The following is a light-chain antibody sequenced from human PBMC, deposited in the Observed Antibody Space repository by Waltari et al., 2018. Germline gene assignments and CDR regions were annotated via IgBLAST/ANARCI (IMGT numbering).Light chain of an antibody. Sequence: SSELTQDPAVSVALGQTVRITCQGASPRSYYASWYQQKPGQAPVLVIYGKNNRPSGIPDRFSGSSSGNTASLTITGAQAEDEADYYCNSRDSSGNHLNVVFGGGTKLTVL. J-gene: IGLJ2*01. CDR2: GKN. CDR1: SPRSYY. V-gene: IGLV3-19*01. CDR3: NSRDSSGNHLNVV.